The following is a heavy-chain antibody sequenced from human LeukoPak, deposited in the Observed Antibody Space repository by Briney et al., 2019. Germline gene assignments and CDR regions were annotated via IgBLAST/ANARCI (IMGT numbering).Heavy chain of an antibody. V-gene: IGHV1-24*01. CDR3: ATSGPLEVTPDAFDI. Sequence: ASVNVSCKVSGYTLTELSMHWVRQAPGKGLEGMGGFDPEDGETIYAQKFQGRVTMTEDTSTDTAYMELSSLRSEDTAVYYCATSGPLEVTPDAFDIWGQGTMVTVSS. CDR1: GYTLTELS. CDR2: FDPEDGET. J-gene: IGHJ3*02. D-gene: IGHD2-21*02.